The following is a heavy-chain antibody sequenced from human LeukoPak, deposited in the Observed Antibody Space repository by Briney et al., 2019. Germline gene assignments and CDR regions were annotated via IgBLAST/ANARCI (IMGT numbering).Heavy chain of an antibody. CDR2: ISSSSSYI. J-gene: IGHJ4*02. Sequence: PGGSLRLSCAASGFTFSSYSMNWVRQAPGKGLEWVSSISSSSSYIYYADSVKGRFTISRDNAKNSLYLQMNSLRAEDTAVYYCARDSTQQLAPFDYWGQGTLVTVSS. D-gene: IGHD6-13*01. V-gene: IGHV3-21*01. CDR3: ARDSTQQLAPFDY. CDR1: GFTFSSYS.